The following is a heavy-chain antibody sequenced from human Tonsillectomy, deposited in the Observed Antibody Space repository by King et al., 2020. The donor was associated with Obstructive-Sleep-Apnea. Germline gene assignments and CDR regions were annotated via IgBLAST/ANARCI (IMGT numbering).Heavy chain of an antibody. Sequence: VQLVESGGGLVQPGGSLRLSCAASGFTFSSYAMSWGRQAPGRGLEWVSAIRGSGGITYYAESVKGRFTISRDNSKNTLYLQMNSLRAEDTAVYYCAKDGVGLTGYSYFDYWGQGTLVTVSS. CDR3: AKDGVGLTGYSYFDY. CDR2: IRGSGGIT. CDR1: GFTFSSYA. V-gene: IGHV3-23*04. J-gene: IGHJ4*02. D-gene: IGHD3-9*01.